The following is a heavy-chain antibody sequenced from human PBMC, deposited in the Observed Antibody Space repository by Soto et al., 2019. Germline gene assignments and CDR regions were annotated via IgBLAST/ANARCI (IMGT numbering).Heavy chain of an antibody. V-gene: IGHV1-69*06. D-gene: IGHD3-3*01. CDR2: IVPNIGTV. CDR1: GGTLSRFISYP. CDR3: ARRDTSGFLRYFDN. J-gene: IGHJ4*02. Sequence: SVKVSCKASGGTLSRFISYPINWVRQAPGQGLEWMGGIVPNIGTVNYAQKFQGRLTITADKSTGTAYMELSNLRSEDTALYYCARRDTSGFLRYFDNWGQGTLVTVSS.